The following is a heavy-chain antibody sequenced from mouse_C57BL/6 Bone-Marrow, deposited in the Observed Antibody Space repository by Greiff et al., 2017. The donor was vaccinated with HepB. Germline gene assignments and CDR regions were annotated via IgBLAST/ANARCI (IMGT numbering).Heavy chain of an antibody. CDR3: TAWGRDY. J-gene: IGHJ2*01. V-gene: IGHV14-4*01. Sequence: VQLKESGAELVRPGASVKLSCTASGFNIKDDYMHWVKQRPEQGLEWIGWIDPENGDTEYASKFQGKATITADTSSNTAYLQLSSLTSEDTAVYYCTAWGRDYWGQGTTLTVSS. CDR2: IDPENGDT. CDR1: GFNIKDDY.